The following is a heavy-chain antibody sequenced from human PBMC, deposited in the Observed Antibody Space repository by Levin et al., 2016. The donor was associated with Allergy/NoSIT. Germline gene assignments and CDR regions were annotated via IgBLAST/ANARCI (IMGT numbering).Heavy chain of an antibody. J-gene: IGHJ3*02. D-gene: IGHD2-21*02. V-gene: IGHV5-51*01. Sequence: VRQMPGKGLEWMGIIYPGDSDTRYSPSFQGQVTISADKSISTAYLQWSSLKASDTAMYYCASWGSAVVTAASDAFDIWGQGTMVTVSS. CDR3: ASWGSAVVTAASDAFDI. CDR2: IYPGDSDT.